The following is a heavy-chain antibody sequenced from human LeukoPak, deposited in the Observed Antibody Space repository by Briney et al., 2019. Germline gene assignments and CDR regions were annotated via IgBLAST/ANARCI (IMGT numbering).Heavy chain of an antibody. V-gene: IGHV4-4*02. CDR2: IYYSGST. CDR3: TGDRGIAAAAPIDY. J-gene: IGHJ4*02. Sequence: PSETLSLTCAVSGASISSSTWWSWVRQPPGKGLEWIGYIYYSGSTNYNPSLKSRVTISVDTSKNQFSLKLSSVTAADTAVYYCTGDRGIAAAAPIDYWGQGTLVTVSS. D-gene: IGHD6-13*01. CDR1: GASISSSTW.